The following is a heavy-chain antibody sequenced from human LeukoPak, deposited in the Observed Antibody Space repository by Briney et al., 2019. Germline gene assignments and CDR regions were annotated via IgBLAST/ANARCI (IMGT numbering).Heavy chain of an antibody. CDR2: INAGNGNT. CDR3: ARKRSYSGYDYEDDGMGAFDI. CDR1: GYTFTSYA. J-gene: IGHJ3*02. V-gene: IGHV1-3*01. D-gene: IGHD5-12*01. Sequence: ASVKVSCKASGYTFTSYAMHWVRQAPGQRLEWMGWINAGNGNTKYSQKFQGRVAITRDTSASTAYMELSSLRSEDTAVYYCARKRSYSGYDYEDDGMGAFDIWGQGTMVTVSS.